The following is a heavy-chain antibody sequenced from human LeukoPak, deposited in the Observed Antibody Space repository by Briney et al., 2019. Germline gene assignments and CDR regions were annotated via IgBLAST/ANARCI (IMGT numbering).Heavy chain of an antibody. V-gene: IGHV1-69*13. Sequence: SVKVSCKDSGGTFSSYTDSWVRQAPGQGLEWMGGIIPIFGTVNYAQKFHGTLTLPADQSTSTVYMDLSILRSHHTAVYYCARGLRPHHYYHVMHVWAQGTTLTVSS. CDR2: IIPIFGTV. J-gene: IGHJ6*02. CDR1: GGTFSSYT. CDR3: ARGLRPHHYYHVMHV.